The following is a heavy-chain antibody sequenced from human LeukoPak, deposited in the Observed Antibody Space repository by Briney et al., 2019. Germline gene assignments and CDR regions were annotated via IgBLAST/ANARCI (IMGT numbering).Heavy chain of an antibody. Sequence: GGSLRLSCAASGFTFSSYAMHWVRQAPGKGLEWVAVISYDGSNKYYADSVKGRFTISRDNSKNTLYLQMNSLRADDTAVYYCARGVVVVAAEDDAFDIWGQGTMVTASS. CDR1: GFTFSSYA. J-gene: IGHJ3*02. D-gene: IGHD2-15*01. CDR3: ARGVVVVAAEDDAFDI. V-gene: IGHV3-30-3*01. CDR2: ISYDGSNK.